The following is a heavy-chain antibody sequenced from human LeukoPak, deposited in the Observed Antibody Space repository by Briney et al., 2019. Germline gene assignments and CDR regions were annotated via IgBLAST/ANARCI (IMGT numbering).Heavy chain of an antibody. CDR1: GFTFRSHA. J-gene: IGHJ4*02. V-gene: IGHV3-23*01. CDR3: ACMPPSFREYYFDY. Sequence: GGSLRLSCVGSGFTFRSHAMSWVRQAPEKGLEFVSGIYENGGTTYYADSVKGGFTISRDNSKNTLYLQMNSLRAEDTAVYYCACMPPSFREYYFDYWGQGTLVTVSS. D-gene: IGHD5-24*01. CDR2: IYENGGTT.